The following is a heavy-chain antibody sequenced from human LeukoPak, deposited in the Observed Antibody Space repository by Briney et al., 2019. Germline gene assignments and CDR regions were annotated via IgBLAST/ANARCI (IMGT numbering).Heavy chain of an antibody. Sequence: PGGSLRLSCATSGFTFSTYGMHWVRQAPGKGLEWVTFIRYDGSNKYYAYSVKGRFTISRDNSKNTLYLQMSSLRAEDTAVYFCAKDKDPWKSTSISDFDYWGQGTLVTVSS. CDR3: AKDKDPWKSTSISDFDY. D-gene: IGHD1-1*01. CDR2: IRYDGSNK. CDR1: GFTFSTYG. J-gene: IGHJ4*02. V-gene: IGHV3-30*02.